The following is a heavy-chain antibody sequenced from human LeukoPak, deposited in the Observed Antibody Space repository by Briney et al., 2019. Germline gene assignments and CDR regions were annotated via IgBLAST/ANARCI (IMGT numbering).Heavy chain of an antibody. D-gene: IGHD3-10*01. CDR3: ARGGDYGSGSFRWRHFDS. CDR1: GFTFSSYW. Sequence: PGGSLRLSCAASGFTFSSYWMHWVRQAPGKGLEWVAVISYDGRNENYADSVKGRFTISRDNPKNTLYLQMNSLSTEDTAVYYCARGGDYGSGSFRWRHFDSWGQGTLVTVSS. V-gene: IGHV3-30*03. J-gene: IGHJ4*02. CDR2: ISYDGRNE.